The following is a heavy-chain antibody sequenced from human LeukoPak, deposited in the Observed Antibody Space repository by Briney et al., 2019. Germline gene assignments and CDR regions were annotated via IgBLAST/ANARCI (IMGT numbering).Heavy chain of an antibody. J-gene: IGHJ6*03. CDR2: INPNSGGT. CDR1: GYTFTGYY. CDR3: ASDLMDYSNPMDV. Sequence: ASVKVSCKASGYTFTGYYMHWVRQAPGQGLEWMGWINPNSGGTNCAQKFQGRVTMTRDTSISTAYMGLSRLRSDDTAVYYCASDLMDYSNPMDVWGKGTTVTVSS. D-gene: IGHD4-11*01. V-gene: IGHV1-2*02.